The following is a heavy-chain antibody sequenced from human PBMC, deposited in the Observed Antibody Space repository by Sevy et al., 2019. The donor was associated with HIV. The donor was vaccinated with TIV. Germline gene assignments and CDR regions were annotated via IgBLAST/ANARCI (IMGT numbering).Heavy chain of an antibody. CDR1: GFTFSSYA. D-gene: IGHD2-15*01. J-gene: IGHJ4*02. V-gene: IGHV3-30-3*01. Sequence: GGSLRLSCAASGFTFSSYAMHWVRQAPGKGLEWVAVISYDGSNKYYADSVKGRFTISRDNSKNTLYLQMNRLRAEDTAVYYCARLPGGSGGSCYPNCFDYWGQGTLVTVSS. CDR2: ISYDGSNK. CDR3: ARLPGGSGGSCYPNCFDY.